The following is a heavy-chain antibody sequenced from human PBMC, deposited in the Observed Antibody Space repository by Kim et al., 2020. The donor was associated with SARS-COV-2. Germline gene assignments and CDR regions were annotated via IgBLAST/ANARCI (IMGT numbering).Heavy chain of an antibody. V-gene: IGHV3-30*18. CDR3: AKIPDGICSSTSCYADY. Sequence: GGSLRLSCAASGFTFSSYGMHWVRQAPGKGLEWVAVISYDGSNKYYADSVKGRFTISRDNSKNTLYLQMNSLRAEDTAVYYCAKIPDGICSSTSCYADY. CDR1: GFTFSSYG. CDR2: ISYDGSNK. J-gene: IGHJ4*01. D-gene: IGHD2-2*01.